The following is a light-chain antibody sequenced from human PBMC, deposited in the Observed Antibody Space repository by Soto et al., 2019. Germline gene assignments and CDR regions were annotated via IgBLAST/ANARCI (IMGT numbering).Light chain of an antibody. Sequence: IQLTQSPSFLSASVGDRVTITCRASQGISSYLAWYQQKPGKAPKLLIYAASTLQSGVPSRFSGGGSGTEFTLTISSLQPEDFATYYCQQLNSYLITFGQGTRLEIK. CDR3: QQLNSYLIT. J-gene: IGKJ5*01. CDR2: AAS. CDR1: QGISSY. V-gene: IGKV1-9*01.